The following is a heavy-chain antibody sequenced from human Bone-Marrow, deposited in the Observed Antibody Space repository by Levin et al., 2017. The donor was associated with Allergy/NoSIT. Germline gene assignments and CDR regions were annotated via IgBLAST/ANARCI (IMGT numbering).Heavy chain of an antibody. CDR2: IYWDDDK. V-gene: IGHV2-5*02. Sequence: SGPTLVKPTQTLTLTCDFSGFSLTTSRVGVGWFRQPPGKALEWLAFIYWDDDKRYSESLKSRLTIAKDTYRNQVVLTMTNMDPVDTATYFCAHRGNIVSLRAALDAWGPGTMITVSS. CDR1: GFSLTTSRVG. CDR3: AHRGNIVSLRAALDA. J-gene: IGHJ3*01. D-gene: IGHD2/OR15-2a*01.